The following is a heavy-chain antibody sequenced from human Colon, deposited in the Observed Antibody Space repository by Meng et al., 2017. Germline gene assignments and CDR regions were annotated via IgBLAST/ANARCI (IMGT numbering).Heavy chain of an antibody. CDR1: GGSLSRCNDY. CDR3: ATGPGYSSGLDS. CDR2: ISYSGNS. D-gene: IGHD6-19*01. Sequence: QVQPQEAGPGLVRPSETLSLTFTVSGGSLSRCNDYWSWIRQAPGKGLEWIGYISYSGNSLYNPSLKSRVDISTDTSRRQCSLKFNSVTAADTAIYYCATGPGYSSGLDSWGRGALVTVSS. J-gene: IGHJ4*02. V-gene: IGHV4-61*01.